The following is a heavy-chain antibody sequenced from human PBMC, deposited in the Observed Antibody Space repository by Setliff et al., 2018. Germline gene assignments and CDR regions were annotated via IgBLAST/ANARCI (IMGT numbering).Heavy chain of an antibody. D-gene: IGHD2-2*01. V-gene: IGHV3-21*01. CDR3: ARDIVVVPAAIRLHRGTYYFDY. CDR2: IKGDGSSSYI. J-gene: IGHJ4*02. Sequence: PGGSLRLSCAASGFTFRSYSMTWVRQAPGKGLEWVSRIKGDGSSSYIYYTDSVKGRFAISRDNAKNSLYLQMNSLRAEDTAVYYCARDIVVVPAAIRLHRGTYYFDYWGQGTLVTVSS. CDR1: GFTFRSYS.